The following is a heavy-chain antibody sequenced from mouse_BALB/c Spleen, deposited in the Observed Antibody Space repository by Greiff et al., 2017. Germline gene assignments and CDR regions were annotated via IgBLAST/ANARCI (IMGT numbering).Heavy chain of an antibody. D-gene: IGHD1-1*01. V-gene: IGHV2-9-2*01. J-gene: IGHJ4*01. CDR2: IWTGGGT. Sequence: VKLVESGPGLVAPSQSLSITCTVSGFSLTSYDISWIRQPPGKGLEWLGVIWTGGGTNYNSAFMSRLSISKDNSKSQVFLKMNSLQTDDTAIYYCVRDRYYGSSYAMDYWGQGTSVTVSS. CDR3: VRDRYYGSSYAMDY. CDR1: GFSLTSYD.